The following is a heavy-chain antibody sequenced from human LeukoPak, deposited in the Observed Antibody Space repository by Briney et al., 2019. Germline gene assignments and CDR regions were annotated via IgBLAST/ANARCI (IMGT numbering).Heavy chain of an antibody. V-gene: IGHV3-23*01. J-gene: IGHJ4*02. CDR1: GFTFSGYS. CDR3: AKDPGYQVVYCFDY. Sequence: GGSLRLSCAASGFTFSGYSMSWVRQAPGKGLEWVSGISGSGGSTDYADSVKGRFTISRDNSKNTLYLQMNSLRAEDTAVYYCAKDPGYQVVYCFDYWGQGTLVTVSS. D-gene: IGHD2-2*01. CDR2: ISGSGGST.